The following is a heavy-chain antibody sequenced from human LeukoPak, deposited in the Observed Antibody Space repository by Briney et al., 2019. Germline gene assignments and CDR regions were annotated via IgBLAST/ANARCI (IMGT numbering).Heavy chain of an antibody. J-gene: IGHJ4*02. D-gene: IGHD2-21*01. CDR2: ISSSGSTI. Sequence: PGGSLRLSCAASGFTFSSYIMYWVRRAPGKGLEGGSYISSSGSTIYYADTVKGRFTISRDNAKSSLYLQMNSLRDEDTAVYYCARGGGDLHWGQGTLVTVSS. CDR1: GFTFSSYI. V-gene: IGHV3-48*02. CDR3: ARGGGDLH.